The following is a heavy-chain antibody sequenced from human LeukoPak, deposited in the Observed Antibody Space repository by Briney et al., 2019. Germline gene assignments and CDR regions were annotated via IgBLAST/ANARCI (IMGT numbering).Heavy chain of an antibody. CDR2: IYYSGST. Sequence: PSETLSLTCTVSGGSISSYYWSWIRQPPGKGLEWIGYIYYSGSTNYNPSLKSRVTVSVDTSKNQFSLKLSSVTAADTAVYYRARIVPAAMLVPSYYYYGMDVWGQGTTVTVSS. CDR1: GGSISSYY. D-gene: IGHD2-2*01. V-gene: IGHV4-59*01. CDR3: ARIVPAAMLVPSYYYYGMDV. J-gene: IGHJ6*02.